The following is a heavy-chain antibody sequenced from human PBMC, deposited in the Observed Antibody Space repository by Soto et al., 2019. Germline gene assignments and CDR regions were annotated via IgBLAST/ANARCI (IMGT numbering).Heavy chain of an antibody. CDR2: IIPIFGTA. CDR1: GGTFSSYA. J-gene: IGHJ4*02. Sequence: QVQLVQSGAEVKKPGSSVKVSCKASGGTFSSYAISWVRQAPGQGLEWMGGIIPIFGTADYAQKFQGRVTITANESTSAAYMELRSLRSEDTAVYYCARDGGVYDYSPFDYWGQGTLVTVSS. CDR3: ARDGGVYDYSPFDY. V-gene: IGHV1-69*12. D-gene: IGHD4-4*01.